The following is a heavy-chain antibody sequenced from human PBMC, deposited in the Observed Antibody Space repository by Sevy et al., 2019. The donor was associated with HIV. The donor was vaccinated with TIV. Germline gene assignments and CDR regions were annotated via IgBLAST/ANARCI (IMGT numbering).Heavy chain of an antibody. D-gene: IGHD3-16*02. CDR3: ARGVITFGGVIVNFDY. CDR2: ISAYNGNT. J-gene: IGHJ4*02. Sequence: ASVKVSCKASGYTFTSYGISWVRQAPGQGLEWMGWISAYNGNTNYAQKLQGRVTMTTDTSTSTAYMELRGLRSDDTAVYYCARGVITFGGVIVNFDYWGQGTLVTVSS. V-gene: IGHV1-18*01. CDR1: GYTFTSYG.